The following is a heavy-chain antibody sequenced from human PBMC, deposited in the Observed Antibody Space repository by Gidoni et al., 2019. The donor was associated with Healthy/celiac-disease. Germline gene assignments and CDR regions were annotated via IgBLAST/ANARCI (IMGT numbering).Heavy chain of an antibody. Sequence: EVQLVQSGAEVKKPGESLRISCKGSGDSWTSYWISWVRQMPGKGLEWMGRIAPRDSYPIYRPSFQGHVTISADKSFSTAYLQWSSLKASDTAMYSCAREFFSRGYPPGPANDYWGQGTLVTVSS. CDR3: AREFFSRGYPPGPANDY. V-gene: IGHV5-10-1*03. D-gene: IGHD5-12*01. CDR1: GDSWTSYW. CDR2: IAPRDSYP. J-gene: IGHJ4*02.